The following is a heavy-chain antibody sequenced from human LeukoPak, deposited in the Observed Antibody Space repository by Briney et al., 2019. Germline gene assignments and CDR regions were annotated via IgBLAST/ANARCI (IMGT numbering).Heavy chain of an antibody. CDR1: GGSISSYY. V-gene: IGHV4-59*12. CDR2: IYYSGST. J-gene: IGHJ5*02. D-gene: IGHD6-13*01. Sequence: PSETLSLTCTVSGGSISSYYWSWIRQPPGKGLEWIGYIYYSGSTNYNPSLKSRVTISVDKSKNQFSLKLSSVTAADTAVYYCARATGRAAAGRNWFDPWGQGTLVTVSS. CDR3: ARATGRAAAGRNWFDP.